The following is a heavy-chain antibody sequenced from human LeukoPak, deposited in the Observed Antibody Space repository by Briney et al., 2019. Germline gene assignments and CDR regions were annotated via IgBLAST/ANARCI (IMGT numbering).Heavy chain of an antibody. J-gene: IGHJ6*03. D-gene: IGHD2-2*01. CDR1: GGSFSGYY. Sequence: SETLSLTCAVYGGSFSGYYWSWIRQPPGKGLEWIGEINHSGSTNYNPSLKSRVTISVDTSKNQFSLKLSSVTAADTAVYYCAREIRNVVPAAMSYYYYCMDVWGKGTTVTVSS. V-gene: IGHV4-34*01. CDR3: AREIRNVVPAAMSYYYYCMDV. CDR2: INHSGST.